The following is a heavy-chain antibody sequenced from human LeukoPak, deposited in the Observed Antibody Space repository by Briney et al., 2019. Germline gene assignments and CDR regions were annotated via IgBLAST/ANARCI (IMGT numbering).Heavy chain of an antibody. CDR2: ITSTGSTI. CDR3: ARPGGSGWSLDY. V-gene: IGHV3-11*01. D-gene: IGHD6-19*01. J-gene: IGHJ4*02. Sequence: PGGSLRLSCAASGFTFSDYYMSWIRQAPGKGLEWVSYITSTGSTINYADSVKGRFTISRDNAKNSLYLQMNSLRAEDTAVYYCARPGGSGWSLDYWGQGTLVTVSS. CDR1: GFTFSDYY.